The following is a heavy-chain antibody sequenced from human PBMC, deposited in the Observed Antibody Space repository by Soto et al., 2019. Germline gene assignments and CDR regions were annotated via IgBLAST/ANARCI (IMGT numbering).Heavy chain of an antibody. CDR3: AKDTVAGIWYFDL. CDR2: ISGSGGST. D-gene: IGHD6-19*01. Sequence: EVQLLESGGGLVQPGGSLRLSCAASGFIFSSYAMSWVRQAPGKGLEWASAISGSGGSTYYADSVKGRFTISRDNSKNTLYLQMNSLRAEDSAVYYCAKDTVAGIWYFDLCGRGTLVTVSS. CDR1: GFIFSSYA. J-gene: IGHJ2*01. V-gene: IGHV3-23*01.